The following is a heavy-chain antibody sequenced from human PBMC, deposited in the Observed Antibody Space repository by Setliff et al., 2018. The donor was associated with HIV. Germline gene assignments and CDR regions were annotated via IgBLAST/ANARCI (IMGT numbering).Heavy chain of an antibody. D-gene: IGHD2-15*01. J-gene: IGHJ6*03. Sequence: SETLSLTCAVYGGSFSDYSWNWIRQPPGKGLEWIGEINHSGSTNCNPSLQSRVTISVDTSKKQVSLNVRSVTAADTAVYYSARGRCSGGSCYGRYSYFYMDVWGKGTTVTVSS. CDR2: INHSGST. V-gene: IGHV4-34*01. CDR1: GGSFSDYS. CDR3: ARGRCSGGSCYGRYSYFYMDV.